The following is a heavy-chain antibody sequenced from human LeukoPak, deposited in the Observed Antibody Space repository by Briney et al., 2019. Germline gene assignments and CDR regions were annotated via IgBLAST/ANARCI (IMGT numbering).Heavy chain of an antibody. CDR3: AKDKEGTSSIYWYFFDY. V-gene: IGHV3-23*01. J-gene: IGHJ4*02. CDR2: IRGSGDKT. D-gene: IGHD2-8*02. CDR1: GFTFSNYA. Sequence: GGSQRLSCAASGFTFSNYAMSWVRQAPGKGLEWVSAIRGSGDKTYYADSVKGRFTISRDNSKNTLYLQMNSLRVEDTAVYYCAKDKEGTSSIYWYFFDYWGQGTLVTLSS.